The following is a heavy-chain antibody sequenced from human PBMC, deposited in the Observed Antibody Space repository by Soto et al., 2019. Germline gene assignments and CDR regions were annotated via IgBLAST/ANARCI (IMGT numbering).Heavy chain of an antibody. CDR1: GYTLTELS. CDR3: ATGIDSSSWYYSYGMDF. V-gene: IGHV1-24*01. J-gene: IGHJ6*02. Sequence: ASVKVSCKVSGYTLTELSMHWVRQAPGKGLEWMGGFDPEDGETIYAQKFQGRVTMTEDTSTDTAYMELSSLRSEDTAVYYCATGIDSSSWYYSYGMDFWGQGTTVTVSS. D-gene: IGHD6-13*01. CDR2: FDPEDGET.